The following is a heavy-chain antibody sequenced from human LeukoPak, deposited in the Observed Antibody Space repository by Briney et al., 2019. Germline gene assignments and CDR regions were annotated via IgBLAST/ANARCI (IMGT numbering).Heavy chain of an antibody. J-gene: IGHJ4*02. CDR2: TSAYNGNT. D-gene: IGHD2-21*02. Sequence: ASVKVSCKASGYTFTSYGISWVRQAPGQGLEWMGWTSAYNGNTNYAQKLQGRVTMTTDTSTSTAYMELRSLRSDDTAVYYCARVLYCGGDCYLYYFDYWGQGTLVTVSS. CDR3: ARVLYCGGDCYLYYFDY. V-gene: IGHV1-18*01. CDR1: GYTFTSYG.